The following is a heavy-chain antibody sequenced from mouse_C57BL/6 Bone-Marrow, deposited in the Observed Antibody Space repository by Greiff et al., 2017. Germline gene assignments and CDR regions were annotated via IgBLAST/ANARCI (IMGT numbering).Heavy chain of an antibody. V-gene: IGHV1-64*01. CDR3: ARWNMVSVVFDY. J-gene: IGHJ2*01. CDR1: GYTFTSYW. Sequence: QVQLQQPGAELVKPGASVKLSCKASGYTFTSYWMHWVKQRPGQGLEWIGMIHPNSGSTNYNEKFKSKATLTVDKSSSTAYMQLSSLTSEDSAVYYCARWNMVSVVFDYWGQGTTLTVSS. D-gene: IGHD1-1*02. CDR2: IHPNSGST.